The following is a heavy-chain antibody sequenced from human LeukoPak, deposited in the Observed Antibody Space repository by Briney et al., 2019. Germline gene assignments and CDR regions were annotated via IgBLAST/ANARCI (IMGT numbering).Heavy chain of an antibody. D-gene: IGHD2-15*01. Sequence: GASVNVSCKASGYTFTIYGISWVRQAPGQGLEWMGWISAYNGNTNYAQKLQGRVTMTTDTSTSTAYMELRSLRSDDTAVYYCARDEFPEVAATFGMDVWGQGTTVTVSS. CDR2: ISAYNGNT. V-gene: IGHV1-18*01. CDR3: ARDEFPEVAATFGMDV. J-gene: IGHJ6*02. CDR1: GYTFTIYG.